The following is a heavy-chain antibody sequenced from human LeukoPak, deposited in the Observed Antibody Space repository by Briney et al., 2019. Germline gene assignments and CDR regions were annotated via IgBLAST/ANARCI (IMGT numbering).Heavy chain of an antibody. Sequence: GGSLRLSCAASGFTFNTYTMNWVRQAPGKGLEWVLAITGRGDGTYYADLVKGRFTISRDNSKNTLYLQMNSLRAEDTAAYYCAKGTERYRQVSSFDFWGQGTLVTVSS. V-gene: IGHV3-23*01. J-gene: IGHJ4*02. CDR1: GFTFNTYT. D-gene: IGHD6-19*01. CDR3: AKGTERYRQVSSFDF. CDR2: ITGRGDGT.